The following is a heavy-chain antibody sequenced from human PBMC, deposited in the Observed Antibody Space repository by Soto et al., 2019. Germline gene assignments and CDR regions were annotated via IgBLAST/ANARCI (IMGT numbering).Heavy chain of an antibody. J-gene: IGHJ6*02. CDR3: AKDRPDYYDFWSGFSYGMDV. D-gene: IGHD3-3*01. CDR2: ISGSGGST. Sequence: LRLSCAASGFTFSSYAMSWVRQAPGKGLEWVSAISGSGGSTYYADSVKGRFTISRDNSKNTLYLQMNSLRAEDTAVYYCAKDRPDYYDFWSGFSYGMDVWGQGTTVTVSS. CDR1: GFTFSSYA. V-gene: IGHV3-23*01.